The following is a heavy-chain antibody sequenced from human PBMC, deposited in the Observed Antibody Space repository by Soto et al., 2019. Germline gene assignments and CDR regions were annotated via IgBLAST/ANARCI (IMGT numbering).Heavy chain of an antibody. Sequence: EVQLLDSGGGLVQPGGSLRLFCAASGFTFSTYAMSWVRQAPGKGLEWVSAISGDGGGTDYADSVKGRFTVSRDNSKHTLDLQMNSLRAEDTAVDYCAEGVYLAGDSSTWYFDYCGQGTLVTVSS. CDR2: ISGDGGGT. J-gene: IGHJ4*02. CDR3: AEGVYLAGDSSTWYFDY. D-gene: IGHD6-13*01. CDR1: GFTFSTYA. V-gene: IGHV3-23*01.